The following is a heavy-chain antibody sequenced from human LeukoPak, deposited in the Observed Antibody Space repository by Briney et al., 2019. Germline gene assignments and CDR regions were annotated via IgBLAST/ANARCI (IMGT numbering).Heavy chain of an antibody. D-gene: IGHD3-22*01. V-gene: IGHV3-30*02. Sequence: GGSLRLSCAASGFTFSSYGMHWVRQAPGKGLEWVAFIRYDGSNKYYADSVKGRFTISRDNFKNTLYLQMNSLRAEDTAVYYCAKDGYDSSGAYYFDYWGQGTLVTVSS. CDR2: IRYDGSNK. CDR1: GFTFSSYG. CDR3: AKDGYDSSGAYYFDY. J-gene: IGHJ4*02.